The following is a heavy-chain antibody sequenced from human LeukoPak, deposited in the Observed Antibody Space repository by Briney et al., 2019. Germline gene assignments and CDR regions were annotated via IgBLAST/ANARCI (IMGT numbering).Heavy chain of an antibody. V-gene: IGHV4-4*07. CDR3: ARDPQQLAFDY. D-gene: IGHD6-13*01. Sequence: SETLSLTCTASGGSISSYYWSWIRQPAGQGLEWIGRIYTSGSTNYNPSLKSRVTMSVDTSKNQFSLKLSSVTAADTAVYYCARDPQQLAFDYWGQGTLVTVSS. CDR1: GGSISSYY. CDR2: IYTSGST. J-gene: IGHJ4*02.